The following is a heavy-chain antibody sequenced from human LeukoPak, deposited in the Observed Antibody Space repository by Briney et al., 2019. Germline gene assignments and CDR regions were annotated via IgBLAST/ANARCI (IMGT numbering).Heavy chain of an antibody. D-gene: IGHD2-2*01. CDR2: IHNSGST. CDR1: GGSISSYY. V-gene: IGHV4-59*12. J-gene: IGHJ3*02. Sequence: SETLSLTCTVSGGSISSYYWSWIRQPQGKGLEWIGSIHNSGSTNYKSSLKSRVTISVDTSKNQFSLKLSSVTAADTAVYYCARGGVNGGYEGAFDIWGQGTMVTVSS. CDR3: ARGGVNGGYEGAFDI.